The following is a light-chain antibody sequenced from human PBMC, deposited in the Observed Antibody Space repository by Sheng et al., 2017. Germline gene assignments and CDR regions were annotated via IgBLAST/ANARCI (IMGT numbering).Light chain of an antibody. CDR2: AAS. CDR3: QQNYSIPRT. J-gene: IGKJ2*02. Sequence: DIQLTQSPSFLSASVGDRVTITCRASQGISSYLAWYQQKPGKAPKLLIYAASNLQSGVPSTFSGSGSGTDFTLTIRSLQPEDFATYYCQQNYSIPRTFAQGTKLEIK. CDR1: QGISSY. V-gene: IGKV1-39*01.